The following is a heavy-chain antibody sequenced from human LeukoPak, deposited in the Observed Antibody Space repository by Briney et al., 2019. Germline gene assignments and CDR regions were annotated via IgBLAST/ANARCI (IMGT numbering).Heavy chain of an antibody. J-gene: IGHJ4*02. Sequence: PGGSLRLSCAASGFTFSSYAMSWVRQAPGKGLERVSAISGSGGSTYYADSVKGRFTISRDNSKNTLYLQMNSLRAEDTAVYYCAKLDYGDYHFDYWGQGTLVTVSS. D-gene: IGHD4-17*01. V-gene: IGHV3-23*01. CDR1: GFTFSSYA. CDR2: ISGSGGST. CDR3: AKLDYGDYHFDY.